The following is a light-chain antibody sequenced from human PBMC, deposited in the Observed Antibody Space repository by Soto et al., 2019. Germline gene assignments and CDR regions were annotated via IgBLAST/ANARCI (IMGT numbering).Light chain of an antibody. Sequence: EIVLTQSPLSLSVSPGEPASISCRSSQSLTHSSGYNYLDWYLLKSGQPPQLVIYLGSNRGSGVPDRCSGSGSVTHFTLTISRVETEDAGVYFCMQPLQTLITFGQGTRLEIQ. CDR2: LGS. CDR3: MQPLQTLIT. CDR1: QSLTHSSGYNY. J-gene: IGKJ5*01. V-gene: IGKV2-28*01.